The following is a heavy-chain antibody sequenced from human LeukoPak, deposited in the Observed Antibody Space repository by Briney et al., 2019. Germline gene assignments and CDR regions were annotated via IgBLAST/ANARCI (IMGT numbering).Heavy chain of an antibody. CDR3: ARHPGGYGYIE. J-gene: IGHJ4*02. CDR2: IYYSGST. Sequence: GSLRLSCAASGFALSSNSMIWVRQAPGKGLEWIGYIYYSGSTNYDPSLKSRVTISVDTSKNQFSLKLSSVTAADTAVYYCARHPGGYGYIEWGQGTLVTVSS. D-gene: IGHD5-18*01. V-gene: IGHV4-59*08. CDR1: GFALSSNS.